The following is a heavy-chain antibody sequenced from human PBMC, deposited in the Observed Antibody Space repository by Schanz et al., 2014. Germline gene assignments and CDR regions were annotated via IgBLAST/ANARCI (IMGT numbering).Heavy chain of an antibody. CDR3: AKRCSSTSCSHGAFDI. Sequence: EVQLVESGGGLIQPGGSLRLSCVASGFTVSSNYMSWVRQAPGKGLEWVSVIYSDGRTYYGDSVKGRFTISGENSKNTLYLQMNSLRDEDTTMYYCAKRCSSTSCSHGAFDIWGQGTMVTVSS. CDR2: IYSDGRT. V-gene: IGHV3-53*01. D-gene: IGHD2-2*01. CDR1: GFTVSSNY. J-gene: IGHJ3*02.